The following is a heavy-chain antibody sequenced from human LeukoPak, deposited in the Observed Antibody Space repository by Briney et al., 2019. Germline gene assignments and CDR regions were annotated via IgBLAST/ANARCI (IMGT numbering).Heavy chain of an antibody. CDR2: VYRSGST. V-gene: IGHV4-38-2*02. D-gene: IGHD7-27*01. CDR1: GYSISSGYH. CDR3: ARENWVFDY. Sequence: SETLSLTCVVSGYSISSGYHWGCIRQPPGEGLEWIGSVYRSGSTYYNPSLKSRVTISVDTSKNQISLKVRSVTAADTAVYYCARENWVFDYWGQGILVTVSS. J-gene: IGHJ4*02.